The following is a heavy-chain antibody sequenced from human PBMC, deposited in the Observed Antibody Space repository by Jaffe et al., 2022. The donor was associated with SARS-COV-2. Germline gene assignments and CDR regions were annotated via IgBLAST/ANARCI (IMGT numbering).Heavy chain of an antibody. Sequence: QVQLQQWGAGLLKPSETLSLTCAVYGGSFSGYYWSWIRQPPGKGLEWIGEINHSGSTNYNPSLKSRVTISVDTSKNQFSLKLSSVTAADTAVYYCARLPYDYVWGSYRYTWFDPWGQGTLVTVSS. V-gene: IGHV4-34*01. J-gene: IGHJ5*02. CDR1: GGSFSGYY. CDR3: ARLPYDYVWGSYRYTWFDP. D-gene: IGHD3-16*02. CDR2: INHSGST.